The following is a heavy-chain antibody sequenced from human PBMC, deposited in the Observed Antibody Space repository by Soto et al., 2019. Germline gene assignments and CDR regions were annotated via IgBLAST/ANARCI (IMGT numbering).Heavy chain of an antibody. J-gene: IGHJ4*02. Sequence: QVQLVESGGGVVQPGRSLRLSCAASGFTFSSYGMHWVRQAPGKGLEWVAVISYDGSNKYYADSVKGRFTITRDNSGISQYLPRNRLRAEDTVVYYWAQGGRLDDPYPFAYGGRGTLV. CDR1: GFTFSSYG. CDR3: AQGGRLDDPYPFAY. V-gene: IGHV3-30*03. D-gene: IGHD2-15*01. CDR2: ISYDGSNK.